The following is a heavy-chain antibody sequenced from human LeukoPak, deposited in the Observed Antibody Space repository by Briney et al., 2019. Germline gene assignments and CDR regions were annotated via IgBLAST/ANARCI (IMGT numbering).Heavy chain of an antibody. D-gene: IGHD3-9*01. V-gene: IGHV1-8*03. Sequence: ASVKVSCKASGYTFTSYDINWVRQATGQGLEWMGWMNPNSCNTGYAQKFQGRVTITRNTSISTAYMELSRLRSDDTAVYYCARTLRYFDWLSVMGAFDIWGQGTMVTVSS. J-gene: IGHJ3*02. CDR1: GYTFTSYD. CDR3: ARTLRYFDWLSVMGAFDI. CDR2: MNPNSCNT.